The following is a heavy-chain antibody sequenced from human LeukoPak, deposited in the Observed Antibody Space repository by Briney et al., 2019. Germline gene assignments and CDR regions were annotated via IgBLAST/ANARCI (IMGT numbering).Heavy chain of an antibody. D-gene: IGHD2-2*01. CDR1: GFTFSSYA. J-gene: IGHJ5*02. Sequence: GGSLRLSCAASGFTFSSYAMTWVRQAPGKGLEWVSAISGSGGSTYYADSVKGRFTISRDNSKNTLYLQMNSLRAEDTAVYYCAKDGGVPAAISWFDPWGQGTLVTVSS. V-gene: IGHV3-23*01. CDR2: ISGSGGST. CDR3: AKDGGVPAAISWFDP.